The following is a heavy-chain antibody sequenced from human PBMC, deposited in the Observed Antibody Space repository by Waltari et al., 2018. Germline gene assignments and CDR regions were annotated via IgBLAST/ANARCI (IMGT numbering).Heavy chain of an antibody. CDR3: AREARWAAATNWFDP. D-gene: IGHD2-2*01. CDR2: IYYSGST. V-gene: IGHV4-59*01. CDR1: GGSISSYY. Sequence: QVQLQESGPGLVKPSETLFLTCTVSGGSISSYYWSWIRPPPGKGLEWVVYIYYSGSTNYNPSLKSRVTISVDTSKNQFSLKLSSVTAADTAVYYCAREARWAAATNWFDPWGQGTLVTVSS. J-gene: IGHJ5*02.